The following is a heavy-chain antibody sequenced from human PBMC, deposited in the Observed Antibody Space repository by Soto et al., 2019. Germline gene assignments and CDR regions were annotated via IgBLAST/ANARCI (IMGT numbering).Heavy chain of an antibody. V-gene: IGHV3-23*01. CDR2: LLRSGSSA. Sequence: PXVSLRLSCAASGFTFRNYAMTWARQAPGKGLEWVSSLLRSGSSAYYADSVRGRFTISSDTSANSLYLQMDNLRAEDTAIYYCAKDAISGDGIWLMDSWGQGTVVTVS. CDR1: GFTFRNYA. D-gene: IGHD4-17*01. J-gene: IGHJ5*02. CDR3: AKDAISGDGIWLMDS.